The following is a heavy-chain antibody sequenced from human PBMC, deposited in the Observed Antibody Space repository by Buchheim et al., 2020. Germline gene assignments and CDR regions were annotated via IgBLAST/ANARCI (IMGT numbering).Heavy chain of an antibody. J-gene: IGHJ4*02. D-gene: IGHD3-9*01. Sequence: QVQLVQSGAEVKKPGASVKVSCKASGYTFTSYDINWVRQATGQGLEWMGWMNPNSGNTGYAQKFQGRVTMTRNTSISPAYMDRGSLRSEDTAVYYCARGYILTGYYKRRLPFDYWGQGTL. CDR2: MNPNSGNT. V-gene: IGHV1-8*01. CDR3: ARGYILTGYYKRRLPFDY. CDR1: GYTFTSYD.